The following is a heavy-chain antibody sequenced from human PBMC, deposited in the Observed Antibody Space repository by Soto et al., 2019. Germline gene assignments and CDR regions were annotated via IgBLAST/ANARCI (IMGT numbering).Heavy chain of an antibody. D-gene: IGHD2-15*01. J-gene: IGHJ3*02. Sequence: LRLSCAASGFTFSVYWMHWVRQAPGKGLVWVSHMNSDGSSTIYADSVKGRFTISRDNAKNTLYLQMNSLRVEDTAVYYCARDRGNPDAFDIWGQGTMVTVSS. CDR2: MNSDGSST. CDR3: ARDRGNPDAFDI. V-gene: IGHV3-74*01. CDR1: GFTFSVYW.